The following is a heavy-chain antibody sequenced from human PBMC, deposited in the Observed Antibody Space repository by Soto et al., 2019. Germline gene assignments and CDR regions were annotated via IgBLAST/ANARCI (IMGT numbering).Heavy chain of an antibody. CDR2: ISSNGGST. V-gene: IGHV3-64D*06. J-gene: IGHJ4*02. CDR3: VKDLERGYCSSTSCQDY. D-gene: IGHD2-2*01. Sequence: GGSLRLSCSASGFTFSSYAMHWVRQAPGKGLEYVSAISSNGGSTYYADSVKGRFTISRDNSKNTLYLQMSSLRAEDTAVYYCVKDLERGYCSSTSCQDYWGQGTLVTVSS. CDR1: GFTFSSYA.